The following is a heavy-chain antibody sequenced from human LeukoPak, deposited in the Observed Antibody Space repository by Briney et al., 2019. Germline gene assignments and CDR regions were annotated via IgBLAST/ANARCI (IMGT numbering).Heavy chain of an antibody. D-gene: IGHD6-13*01. CDR2: IKPKSGAA. Sequence: ASVNVSCKASGYIFSDNYMHWVRQAAGQGLEGLGWIKPKSGAADYAQQFRGRVTMTRDTSINTDYMEMKRVTSDDTAVYYCARGAEAETSPLDFWGQGTLVIVS. J-gene: IGHJ4*02. V-gene: IGHV1-2*02. CDR1: GYIFSDNY. CDR3: ARGAEAETSPLDF.